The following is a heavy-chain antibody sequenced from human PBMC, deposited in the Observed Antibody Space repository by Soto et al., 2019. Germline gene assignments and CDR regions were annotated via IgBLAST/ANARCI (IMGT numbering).Heavy chain of an antibody. CDR1: GGTFSSYA. CDR3: ARVGDSSGYYYYYYGMDV. J-gene: IGHJ6*02. CDR2: IIPIFGTA. Sequence: GASLKVSCKASGGTFSSYAISWVRQAPGQGLEWMGGIIPIFGTANYAQKFQGRVTITADESTSTAYMELSSLRSEDTAVYYCARVGDSSGYYYYYYGMDVWGQGTTVTVSS. D-gene: IGHD3-22*01. V-gene: IGHV1-69*13.